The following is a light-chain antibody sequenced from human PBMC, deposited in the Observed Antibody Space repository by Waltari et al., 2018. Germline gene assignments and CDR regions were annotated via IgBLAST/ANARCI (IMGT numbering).Light chain of an antibody. CDR3: SSYTSSSTLWV. CDR1: RRAVGGYNY. CDR2: EVS. Sequence: QSALTQPASVSGSPGQSITISCTGTRRAVGGYNYVSWYQQHPGKAPKLMIYEVSNRPSGVSNRFSGSKSGNTASLTISGLQAEDEADYYCSSYTSSSTLWVFGGGTKLTVL. V-gene: IGLV2-14*01. J-gene: IGLJ3*02.